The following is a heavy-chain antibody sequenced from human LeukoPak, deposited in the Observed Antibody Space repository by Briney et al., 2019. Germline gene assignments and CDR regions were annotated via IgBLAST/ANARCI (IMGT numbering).Heavy chain of an antibody. CDR1: GYTFTPYY. Sequence: ASVKVSCKASGYTFTPYYIHWLRQAPAQGLAWMGWIFPKNGGTSYAQKFQGRVTMTRDTSTGIVNMEMSRLRPDDTAVYYCVRENWYYDYWGQGTLVTVSS. CDR2: IFPKNGGT. J-gene: IGHJ4*02. V-gene: IGHV1-2*02. D-gene: IGHD1-7*01. CDR3: VRENWYYDY.